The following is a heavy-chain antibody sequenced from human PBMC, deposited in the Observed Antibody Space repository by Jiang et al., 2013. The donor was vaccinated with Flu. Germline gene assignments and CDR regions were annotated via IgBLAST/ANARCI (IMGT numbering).Heavy chain of an antibody. CDR1: GFTFSSYA. V-gene: IGHV3-23*01. CDR2: ISGSGGST. Sequence: VQLLESGGGLVQPGGSLRLSCAASGFTFSSYAMSWVRQAPGKGLEWVSAISGSGGSTYYADSVKGRFTISRDNSKNTLYLQMNSLRAEDTAVYYCAKPPFGSSSWDTAEYFQHWGQGTLVTVSS. CDR3: AKPPFGSSSWDTAEYFQH. D-gene: IGHD6-13*01. J-gene: IGHJ1*01.